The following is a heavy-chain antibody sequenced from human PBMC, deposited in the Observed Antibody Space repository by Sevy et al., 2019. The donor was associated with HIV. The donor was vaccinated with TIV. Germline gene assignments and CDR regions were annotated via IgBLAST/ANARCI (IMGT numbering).Heavy chain of an antibody. D-gene: IGHD4-17*01. CDR3: ARVTYGDYRLDY. Sequence: GGSLRLSCAASGFTFSSYSMNWVRQAPGKGLEWVSYISSSSSTINYADSVKGRFTISRENAKNSLYLQMNSLGDEDTAVYYWARVTYGDYRLDYWGQGTLVTVSS. CDR2: ISSSSSTI. J-gene: IGHJ4*02. CDR1: GFTFSSYS. V-gene: IGHV3-48*02.